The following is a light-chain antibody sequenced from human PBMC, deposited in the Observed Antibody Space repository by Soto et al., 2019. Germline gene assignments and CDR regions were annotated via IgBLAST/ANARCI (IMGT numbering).Light chain of an antibody. Sequence: DIQLTQSPSFLSASVGGRVTITCRASQAISSHLAWYQQKPGKAPNLLIYGASTLQSGVPSRFSGSGSGTQFTLTISSLQPEDFATYYCQQLNGYPLTFGPGTKVDSK. CDR2: GAS. V-gene: IGKV1-9*01. CDR1: QAISSH. J-gene: IGKJ3*01. CDR3: QQLNGYPLT.